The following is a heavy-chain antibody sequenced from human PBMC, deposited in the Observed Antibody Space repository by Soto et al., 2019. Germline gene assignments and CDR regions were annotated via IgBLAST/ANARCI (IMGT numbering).Heavy chain of an antibody. CDR1: GGTFSSYA. J-gene: IGHJ6*02. V-gene: IGHV1-69*13. CDR2: IIPIFGTA. Sequence: SVKVSCKASGGTFSSYAISWVRQAPGQGLEWMGGIIPIFGTANYAQKFQGRVTITADESTSTAYMELSSLRSEDTAVYYCASRRGHSSGWYHYYGMDVWGQGTTVTVSS. CDR3: ASRRGHSSGWYHYYGMDV. D-gene: IGHD6-19*01.